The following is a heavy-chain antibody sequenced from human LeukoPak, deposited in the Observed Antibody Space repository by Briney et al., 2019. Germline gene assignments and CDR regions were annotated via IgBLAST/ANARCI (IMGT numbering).Heavy chain of an antibody. CDR3: ARELKRDYYYYMDV. V-gene: IGHV3-30*02. CDR2: IRFDGSNK. CDR1: GFTFSSYG. J-gene: IGHJ6*03. Sequence: PGGSLRLSCAASGFTFSSYGIHWVRQAPGKGLEWVAFIRFDGSNKYYADSVKGRFTISRDNSKNTLYLQMNSLRAEDTAVYYCARELKRDYYYYMDVWGKGTTVTVSS.